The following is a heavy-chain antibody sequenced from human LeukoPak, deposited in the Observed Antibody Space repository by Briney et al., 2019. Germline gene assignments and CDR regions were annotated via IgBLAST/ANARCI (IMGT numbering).Heavy chain of an antibody. CDR1: GRSISRYS. J-gene: IGHJ4*02. D-gene: IGHD4-17*01. Sequence: SQTLSLTCSVSGRSISRYSWSSISPPPRKGLGWIGGIYTSGSTHSKPPPKDRVPLSRYTSQSQISLKQCSVTPPRTPPFLRARQSHDYGDYLDYGGQGTLVTVS. V-gene: IGHV4-4*07. CDR2: IYTSGST. CDR3: ARQSHDYGDYLDY.